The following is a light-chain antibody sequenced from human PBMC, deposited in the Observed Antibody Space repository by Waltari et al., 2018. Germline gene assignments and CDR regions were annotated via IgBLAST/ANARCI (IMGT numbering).Light chain of an antibody. CDR2: DAS. CDR1: QSVGKF. CDR3: QQRSDWPPSIT. J-gene: IGKJ5*01. Sequence: EVVLPQSPVTLSLSPGERATLSCRASQSVGKFLAWYQKKPGQAPRLLIYDASNRATGIPVTFSGSGSGTDFTLTISSVQPEDFALYFCQQRSDWPPSITFGQGTRLEI. V-gene: IGKV3-11*01.